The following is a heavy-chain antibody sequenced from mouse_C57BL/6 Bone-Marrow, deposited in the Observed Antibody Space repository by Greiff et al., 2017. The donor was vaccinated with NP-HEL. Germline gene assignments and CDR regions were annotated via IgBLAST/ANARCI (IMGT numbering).Heavy chain of an antibody. CDR3: ARRGYVCYYFDY. CDR2: IYPSDSET. CDR1: GYTFTSYW. D-gene: IGHD2-2*01. J-gene: IGHJ2*01. Sequence: QVQLQQPGAELVRPGSSVKLSCKASGYTFTSYWMDWVKQRPGQGLEWIGNIYPSDSETHYNQKFKDKATLTVDKSSSPAYMQLSSLTSEDSAVYYCARRGYVCYYFDYWGQGTTLTVSS. V-gene: IGHV1-61*01.